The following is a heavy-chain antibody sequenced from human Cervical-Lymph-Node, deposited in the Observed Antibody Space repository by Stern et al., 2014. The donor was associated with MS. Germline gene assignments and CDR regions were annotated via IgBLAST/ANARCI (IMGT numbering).Heavy chain of an antibody. J-gene: IGHJ5*02. CDR1: GGTFSTYS. V-gene: IGHV1-69*01. D-gene: IGHD3-10*01. Sequence: QLVQSGAQVKKPGSSVRVSCPASGGTFSTYSFCWVRQAPGQGLEWMGGVVPIFGKTNYAQKFQGRVTFTADESTSTVYMDLTSLRSDDTAVYYCATDVLRDISSASWGQGTQVTVSS. CDR2: VVPIFGKT. CDR3: ATDVLRDISSAS.